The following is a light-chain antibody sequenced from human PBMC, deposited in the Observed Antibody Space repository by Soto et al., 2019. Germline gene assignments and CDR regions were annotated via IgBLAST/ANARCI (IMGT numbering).Light chain of an antibody. CDR3: QQRYNWPLT. CDR2: DAS. V-gene: IGKV3-11*01. J-gene: IGKJ4*01. CDR1: QRVSSN. Sequence: EIVLAQSPGSLSLSPGERATLSCRASQRVSSNLVWYQQKPGKAPRLLIYDASNRATGIPARFSGSGSGTDFTLTINSLEPEDFAVYYCQQRYNWPLTFGGGTKVAIK.